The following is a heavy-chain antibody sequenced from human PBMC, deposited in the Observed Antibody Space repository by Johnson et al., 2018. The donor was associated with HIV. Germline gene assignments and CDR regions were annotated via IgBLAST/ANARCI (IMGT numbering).Heavy chain of an antibody. V-gene: IGHV3-66*01. CDR1: GFTFSNAW. J-gene: IGHJ3*02. D-gene: IGHD6-13*01. Sequence: EQLVESGGGLVKPGGSLRLSCAASGFTFSNAWMSWVRQAPGKGLEWVSVIYSGGSTYYADSVKGRFTISRDNSKNKLYLQMNSLRAEDTAVYYCARVEGGSSSNAFDIWGQGTMVTVSS. CDR3: ARVEGGSSSNAFDI. CDR2: IYSGGST.